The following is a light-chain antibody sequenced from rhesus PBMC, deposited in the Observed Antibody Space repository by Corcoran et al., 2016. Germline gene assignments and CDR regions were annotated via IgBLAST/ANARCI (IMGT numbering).Light chain of an antibody. CDR1: SSDIGGYNG. Sequence: QSALTQPPSVSKSLGQSVPISCTGTSSDIGGYNGFSWYQQHSGTAPRLLIYDVSKQPSGVSDRVSGSKSGNTASLSIPGLPAGSVADHYCCSSSSGSTDIFGAGTRLPVL. J-gene: IGLJ1*01. CDR3: CSSSSGSTDI. CDR2: DVS. V-gene: IGLV2-38*01.